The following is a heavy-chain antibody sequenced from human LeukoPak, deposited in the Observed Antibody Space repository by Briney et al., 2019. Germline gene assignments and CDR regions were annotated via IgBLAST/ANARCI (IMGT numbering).Heavy chain of an antibody. D-gene: IGHD5-24*01. V-gene: IGHV4-59*11. CDR3: ATLRDGYNYGIDY. CDR1: GGSISSHY. CDR2: IYYSGST. J-gene: IGHJ4*02. Sequence: SETPSLTCTVSGGSISSHYWSWIRQPPGKGLEWIGYIYYSGSTNYNPSLKSRVTISVDTSKNQFSLKLSSVTAADTAVYYCATLRDGYNYGIDYWGQGTLVTVSS.